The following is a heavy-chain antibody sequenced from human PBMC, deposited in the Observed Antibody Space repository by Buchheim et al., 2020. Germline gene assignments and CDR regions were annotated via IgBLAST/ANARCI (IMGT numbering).Heavy chain of an antibody. CDR3: ARDLFGYYYDSSGYYPGDY. D-gene: IGHD3-22*01. CDR1: GLTFGGLA. CDR2: IQYVGGNK. V-gene: IGHV3-30*04. J-gene: IGHJ4*02. Sequence: QVQLVESGGGVVRPGRSLKLSWADSGLTFGGLAWHGVGQAQARGWGGGEVIQYVGGNKNYADSVKGGFTISGDNSKNKLYRQMNSLRAEDTAVYYCARDLFGYYYDSSGYYPGDYWGQGTL.